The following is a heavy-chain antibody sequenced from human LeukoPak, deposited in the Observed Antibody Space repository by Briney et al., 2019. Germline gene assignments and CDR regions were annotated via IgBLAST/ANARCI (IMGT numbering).Heavy chain of an antibody. CDR1: GGSFSGYY. D-gene: IGHD3-22*01. Sequence: SETLSLTCAVYGGSFSGYYWSWIRQPPGKGLEWIGEINHSGSTYYNPSLKSRVTISVDTSKNQFSLKLSSVTAADTAVYYCAREIEYYDSSGYYWDAFDIWGQGTMVTVSS. V-gene: IGHV4-34*09. CDR2: INHSGST. J-gene: IGHJ3*02. CDR3: AREIEYYDSSGYYWDAFDI.